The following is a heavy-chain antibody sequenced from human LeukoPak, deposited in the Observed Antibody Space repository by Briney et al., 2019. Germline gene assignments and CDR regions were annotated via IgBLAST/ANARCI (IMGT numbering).Heavy chain of an antibody. J-gene: IGHJ4*02. Sequence: GGSLRLSCAASGFTFSSYSMNWVRQAPGKGLEWVSSISSSSSYIYYADSVKGRFTISRDNAKNSLYLQMNSLRAEDTAVYYCAKDGYTMVRGAFDYWGQGTLVTVSS. CDR3: AKDGYTMVRGAFDY. V-gene: IGHV3-21*01. D-gene: IGHD3-10*01. CDR2: ISSSSSYI. CDR1: GFTFSSYS.